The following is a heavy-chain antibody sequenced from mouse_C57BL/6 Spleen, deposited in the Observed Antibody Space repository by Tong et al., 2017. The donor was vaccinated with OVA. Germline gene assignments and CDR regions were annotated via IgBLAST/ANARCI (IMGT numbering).Heavy chain of an antibody. V-gene: IGHV1-15*01. J-gene: IGHJ1*03. Sequence: VQLQESGAELVRPGASVTLSCKASGYTFTDYEMHWVKQTPVHGLEWIGAIDPETGGTAYNQKFKGKAILTADKSSSTAYMELRSLTSEDSAVYYCTRWALSQGYFDVWGTGTTVTVSS. CDR2: IDPETGGT. CDR1: GYTFTDYE. CDR3: TRWALSQGYFDV.